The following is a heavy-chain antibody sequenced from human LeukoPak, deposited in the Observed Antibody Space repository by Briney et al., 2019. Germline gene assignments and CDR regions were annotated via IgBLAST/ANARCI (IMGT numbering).Heavy chain of an antibody. J-gene: IGHJ4*02. CDR1: GDSIRSSSYY. CDR2: ISYSGST. V-gene: IGHV4-39*01. CDR3: ARLLQSGSPRLYFDY. Sequence: SETLSLTCTVSGDSIRSSSYYWGWIRQPPGKGLEWIESISYSGSTYYNPSLKSRVTISVDTSKNQFSLKLSSVTAADTAVYYCARLLQSGSPRLYFDYWGQGTLVTV. D-gene: IGHD3-10*01.